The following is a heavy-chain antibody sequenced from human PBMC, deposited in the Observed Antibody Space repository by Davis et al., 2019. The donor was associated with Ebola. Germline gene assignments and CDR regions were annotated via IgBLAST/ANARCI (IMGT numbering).Heavy chain of an antibody. Sequence: GGSLRLSCVASGFTFSSYAMHWVRQAPGKGLEWVAVISYDGSNKYYADSVKGRFTISRDNSKNTLYLQMNSLRAEDTAVYYCATTPQYSSGQNKPFDYWGQGTLVTVSS. J-gene: IGHJ4*02. D-gene: IGHD6-19*01. CDR1: GFTFSSYA. V-gene: IGHV3-30-3*01. CDR3: ATTPQYSSGQNKPFDY. CDR2: ISYDGSNK.